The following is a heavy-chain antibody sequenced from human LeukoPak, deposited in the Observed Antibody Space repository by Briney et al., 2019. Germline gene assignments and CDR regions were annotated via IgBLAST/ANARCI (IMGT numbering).Heavy chain of an antibody. J-gene: IGHJ6*03. V-gene: IGHV3-23*01. CDR3: AKDQIGYCSGGSCLDGGLSYMDV. CDR1: GFTFSSYA. CDR2: ISGSGGST. D-gene: IGHD2-15*01. Sequence: GGSLRLSCAASGFTFSSYAMSWVRQAPGKGLEWVSDISGSGGSTYYADSVKGRFTISRDNSKNTLYLQMNRLRAEDTAVYYCAKDQIGYCSGGSCLDGGLSYMDVWGKGTTVTVSS.